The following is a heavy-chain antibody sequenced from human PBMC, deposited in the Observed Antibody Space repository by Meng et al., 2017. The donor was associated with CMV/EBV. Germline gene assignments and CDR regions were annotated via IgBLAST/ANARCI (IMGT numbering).Heavy chain of an antibody. CDR3: ATGKLWYYDSSGYGFDY. Sequence: ASVKVSCKVSGYTLTELSMHWVRQGPGKGLEWMGGFDPEDGETIYAQKFQGRVTMTEDTSTDTAYMELSSLRSEDTAVYYCATGKLWYYDSSGYGFDYWGQGTLVTVSS. CDR2: FDPEDGET. V-gene: IGHV1-24*01. D-gene: IGHD3-22*01. J-gene: IGHJ4*02. CDR1: GYTLTELS.